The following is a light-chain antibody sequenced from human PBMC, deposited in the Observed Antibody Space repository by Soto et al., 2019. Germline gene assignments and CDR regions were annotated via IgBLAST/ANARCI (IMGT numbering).Light chain of an antibody. CDR1: TGPVTSGHW. J-gene: IGLJ2*01. V-gene: IGLV7-46*01. CDR3: SSYTSSSTVV. Sequence: QAVVTQEPSLTVSPGGTVTLTCDSSTGPVTSGHWPYWLQQKPGQAPRTLIYDTSKKHSWTPARFSGSLLGGKAALTLSGAQPEDEADYYCSSYTSSSTVVFGGGTKLTVL. CDR2: DTS.